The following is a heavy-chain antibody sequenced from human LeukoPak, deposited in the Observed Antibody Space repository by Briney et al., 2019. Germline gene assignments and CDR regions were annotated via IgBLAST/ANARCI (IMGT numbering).Heavy chain of an antibody. Sequence: GGSLRLSCAASGFTFSSYWMSWVRQAPGKGLEWVANIKQDGSEKYYVDSVKGRFTISRDNAKNSLYLQMNSLRAEDTAVYYCARAPRPYYYYMDVWGKGTTVTVSS. CDR3: ARAPRPYYYYMDV. CDR2: IKQDGSEK. J-gene: IGHJ6*03. CDR1: GFTFSSYW. V-gene: IGHV3-7*04.